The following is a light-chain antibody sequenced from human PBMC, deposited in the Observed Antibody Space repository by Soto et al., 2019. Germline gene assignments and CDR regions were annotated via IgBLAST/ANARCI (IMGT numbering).Light chain of an antibody. CDR3: QQRSNWPPGYT. Sequence: EIVLTQTPATLSLSPGERATLSCRASESVRQYLAWYQQKTGQAPRLLIYDASSRAIGIPARFSGSGSGTDFTLTISSLEPEDFAVYYCQQRSNWPPGYTFGQGTKLEMK. J-gene: IGKJ2*01. V-gene: IGKV3-11*01. CDR1: ESVRQY. CDR2: DAS.